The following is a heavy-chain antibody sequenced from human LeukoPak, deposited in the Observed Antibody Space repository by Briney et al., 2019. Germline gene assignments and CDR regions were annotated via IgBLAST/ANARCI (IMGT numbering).Heavy chain of an antibody. CDR1: GFTFSSYV. Sequence: GGSLRLSCAASGFTFSSYVMNWVRQAPGKGLEWVSGIRGSGDNTYYADSVKGRFTISRDNSKNTLYLQMNSLRAEDTAVYYCAKDGPYYYDSTGYYFHYYYGMDVWRQGTTVTVSS. CDR3: AKDGPYYYDSTGYYFHYYYGMDV. CDR2: IRGSGDNT. D-gene: IGHD3-22*01. J-gene: IGHJ6*02. V-gene: IGHV3-23*01.